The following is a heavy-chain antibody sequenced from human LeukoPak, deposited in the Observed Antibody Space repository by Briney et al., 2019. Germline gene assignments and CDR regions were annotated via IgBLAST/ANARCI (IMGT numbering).Heavy chain of an antibody. Sequence: PSETLSLTCTASGGSITSYYWAWLRQPPGKGLEWIGYLYYSGYSNYNPSLKSRVSMSVDTSKNQFSLKLTSVTAADTAVYYCARHSIASDGARLFDYWGRGTLVTVSS. D-gene: IGHD2-21*01. CDR2: LYYSGYS. J-gene: IGHJ4*02. V-gene: IGHV4-59*08. CDR3: ARHSIASDGARLFDY. CDR1: GGSITSYY.